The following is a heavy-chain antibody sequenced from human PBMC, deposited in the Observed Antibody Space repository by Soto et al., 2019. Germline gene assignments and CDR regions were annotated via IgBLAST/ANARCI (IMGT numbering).Heavy chain of an antibody. V-gene: IGHV4-59*08. Sequence: SETLSLTCTVSGGSISSYYWSWIRQPPGKGLVWIGYIYYSGSTNYNPSLKSRVTISVDTSKNQFSLKLSSVTAADTAVYYCATNGWGGYRSSTSCYFMFDYWGQGTLVTVSS. D-gene: IGHD2-2*01. J-gene: IGHJ4*02. CDR1: GGSISSYY. CDR3: ATNGWGGYRSSTSCYFMFDY. CDR2: IYYSGST.